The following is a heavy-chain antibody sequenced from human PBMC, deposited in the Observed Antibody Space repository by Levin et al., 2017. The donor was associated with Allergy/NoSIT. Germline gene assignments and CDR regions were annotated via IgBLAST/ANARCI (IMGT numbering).Heavy chain of an antibody. CDR1: GFTFSTYS. CDR3: ARVFGYSSGWYYPDY. D-gene: IGHD6-19*01. V-gene: IGHV3-21*01. Sequence: GESLKISCAASGFTFSTYSMNWVRQAPGKGLEWVSSISTGSSYIYYADSVKGRFTISRDNAKNSLYLQMNSLRAEDTAVYYCARVFGYSSGWYYPDYWGQGTLVTVSS. J-gene: IGHJ4*02. CDR2: ISTGSSYI.